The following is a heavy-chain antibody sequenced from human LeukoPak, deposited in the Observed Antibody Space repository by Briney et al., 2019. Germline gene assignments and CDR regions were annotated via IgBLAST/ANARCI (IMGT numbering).Heavy chain of an antibody. J-gene: IGHJ3*02. CDR1: GGSISSYY. CDR3: ARVTDAFDI. Sequence: SETLSLTCTVSGGSISSYYWTWIRQSPGKGLEWVGYIYNSGSTNYNPSLKSRVTISVDTSKNQFSLKLSSVTAADTAAYYCARVTDAFDIWGQGTMVTVSS. V-gene: IGHV4-59*01. CDR2: IYNSGST.